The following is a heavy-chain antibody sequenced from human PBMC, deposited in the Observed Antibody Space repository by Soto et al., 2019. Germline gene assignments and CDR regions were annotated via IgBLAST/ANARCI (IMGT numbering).Heavy chain of an antibody. V-gene: IGHV4-4*02. Sequence: SXTLALTCAVSGGSISSSNWGSWVRQPPGKGLEWIGEIYHSGSTNYNPSLKSRVTISVDKSRNQFFLKLSSVTAADTAVYYCARRWGEGRVDYWGQGTLVTVSS. CDR2: IYHSGST. CDR1: GGSISSSNW. J-gene: IGHJ4*02. D-gene: IGHD3-10*01. CDR3: ARRWGEGRVDY.